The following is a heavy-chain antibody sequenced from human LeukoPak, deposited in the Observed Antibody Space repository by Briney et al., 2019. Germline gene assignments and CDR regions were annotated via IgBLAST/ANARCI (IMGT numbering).Heavy chain of an antibody. CDR2: ISYDGSNK. D-gene: IGHD3-10*01. J-gene: IGHJ4*02. CDR3: ARDRAMVRGLPYYFDY. Sequence: GGSLRLSCATSGFTFSSYTMNWVRQAPGKGLEWVAVISYDGSNKYYADSVKGRFTISRDNSKNTLYLQMNSLRAEDTAVYYCARDRAMVRGLPYYFDYWGQGTLVTVSS. V-gene: IGHV3-30*04. CDR1: GFTFSSYT.